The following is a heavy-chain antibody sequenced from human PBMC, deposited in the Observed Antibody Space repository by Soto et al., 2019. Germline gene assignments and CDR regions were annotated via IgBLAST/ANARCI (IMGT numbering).Heavy chain of an antibody. D-gene: IGHD3-22*01. Sequence: QVQLVQSGAEVKKPGSSVKVSCKASGGTFSSYAISWVRQAPGQGLEWMGGSIPIFGAANYAQKFQGTVTIPADEFTSTEYMELSSLRSEDTAVYYCARAYYDSRGGAFDIWGQGTMVTVSS. J-gene: IGHJ3*02. CDR2: SIPIFGAA. CDR1: GGTFSSYA. V-gene: IGHV1-69*12. CDR3: ARAYYDSRGGAFDI.